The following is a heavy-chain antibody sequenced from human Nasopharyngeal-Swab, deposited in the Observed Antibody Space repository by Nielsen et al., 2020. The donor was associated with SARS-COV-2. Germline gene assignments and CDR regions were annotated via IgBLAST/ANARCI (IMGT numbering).Heavy chain of an antibody. J-gene: IGHJ6*03. V-gene: IGHV1-2*04. CDR2: INPNSGGT. CDR3: ARGGDYYDSSGYYYASYYYMDV. CDR1: GYTFTGYY. D-gene: IGHD3-22*01. Sequence: ASVKVSCKASGYTFTGYYMHWVRQAPGQGLEWMGWINPNSGGTNYAQKFQGWVTMTRDTSISTAYMELSSLRSEDTAVYYCARGGDYYDSSGYYYASYYYMDVWGKGTTVTVSS.